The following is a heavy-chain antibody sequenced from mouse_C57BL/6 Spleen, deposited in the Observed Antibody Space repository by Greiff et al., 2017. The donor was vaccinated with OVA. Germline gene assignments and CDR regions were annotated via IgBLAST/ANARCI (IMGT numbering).Heavy chain of an antibody. CDR1: GYSITSGYY. Sequence: EVHLVESGPGLVKPSQSLSLTCSVTGYSITSGYYWNWIRQFPGNKLEWMGYISYDGSNNYNPSLKNRISITRDTSKNQFFLKLNSVTTEDTATYYCARERLDYWGQGTTLTVSS. CDR2: ISYDGSN. J-gene: IGHJ2*01. D-gene: IGHD2-13*01. CDR3: ARERLDY. V-gene: IGHV3-6*01.